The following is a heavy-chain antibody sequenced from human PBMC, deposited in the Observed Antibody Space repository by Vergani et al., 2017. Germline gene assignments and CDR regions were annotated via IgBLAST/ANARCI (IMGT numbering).Heavy chain of an antibody. D-gene: IGHD3-16*02. Sequence: QVQLQQWGAGLLKPSETLSLTCAVYGGSFSGYYWSWIRQPPGKGLEWIGEINHSGSTNDNPSLKSRVTISVDTSKNQFSLKLSSVTAADTAVYYCARDRYSSNPYYYYYMDVWGKGTTVTVSS. J-gene: IGHJ6*03. CDR1: GGSFSGYY. CDR2: INHSGST. CDR3: ARDRYSSNPYYYYYMDV. V-gene: IGHV4-34*01.